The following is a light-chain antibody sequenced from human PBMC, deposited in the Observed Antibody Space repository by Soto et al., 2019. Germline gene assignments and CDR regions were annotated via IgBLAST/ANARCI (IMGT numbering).Light chain of an antibody. CDR3: AAWDDSLNGWV. Sequence: QSVLTQPPSASGTPGQRVTISCSGSSSNIGSNLVNWYQQLPGMAPKLLIYSNNQRPSGVPDRFSGSKSGTSASLAISGLQSEDEADYYCAAWDDSLNGWVFGGGTKLTVL. J-gene: IGLJ3*02. V-gene: IGLV1-44*01. CDR2: SNN. CDR1: SSNIGSNL.